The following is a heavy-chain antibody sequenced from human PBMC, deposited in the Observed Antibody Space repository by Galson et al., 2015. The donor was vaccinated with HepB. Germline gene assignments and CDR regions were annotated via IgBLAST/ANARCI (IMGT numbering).Heavy chain of an antibody. CDR2: IRSKANNYAT. CDR3: VVLMVYAIRDFDS. CDR1: GFTFSGSA. D-gene: IGHD2-8*01. Sequence: SLRLSCAASGFTFSGSAMHWVRQASGKGLEWVGRIRSKANNYATAYAASVKGRFTISRDDSKNTAHLQMSNLKTEDTAVYYCVVLMVYAIRDFDSWGQGTLVTVSS. V-gene: IGHV3-73*01. J-gene: IGHJ4*02.